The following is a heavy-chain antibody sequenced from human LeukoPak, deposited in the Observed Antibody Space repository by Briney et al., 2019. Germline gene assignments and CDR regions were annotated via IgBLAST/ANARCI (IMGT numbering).Heavy chain of an antibody. Sequence: SETLSLTCTVSGGSLSSGSYYWGWVRQPPGKGLGCVGRIYTSGSTNYNPSLKSRVTISVDTSKNQFSLKLSSVTAADTAVYYCARDGPRRIRYGMDVWGQGTTVTVSS. CDR2: IYTSGST. CDR3: ARDGPRRIRYGMDV. CDR1: GGSLSSGSYY. V-gene: IGHV4-61*02. J-gene: IGHJ6*02. D-gene: IGHD5-18*01.